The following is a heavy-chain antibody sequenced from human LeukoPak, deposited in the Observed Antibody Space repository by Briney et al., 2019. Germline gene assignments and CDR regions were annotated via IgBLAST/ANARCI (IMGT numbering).Heavy chain of an antibody. J-gene: IGHJ4*02. CDR1: GYTFTGYY. V-gene: IGHV1-2*02. CDR3: ARPNGSGSLTLPIDY. D-gene: IGHD3-10*01. Sequence: ASVKVSCKASGYTFTGYYMHWVRQAPGQGLEWMGWINPNIGGTNYAQKFQGRVTMTRDTSISTAYKELSRLRSDDTAVYYCARPNGSGSLTLPIDYWGQGTLVTVSS. CDR2: INPNIGGT.